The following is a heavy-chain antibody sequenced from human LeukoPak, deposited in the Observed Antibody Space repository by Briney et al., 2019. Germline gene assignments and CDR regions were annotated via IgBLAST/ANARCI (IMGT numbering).Heavy chain of an antibody. CDR2: ISRSGSTR. CDR1: GFTFSDYY. J-gene: IGHJ3*02. CDR3: ARTAYYYDSSGYDDAFDI. D-gene: IGHD3-22*01. V-gene: IGHV3-11*01. Sequence: GGSLRLSCAASGFTFSDYYMSWIRQAPGKGLEWVSHISRSGSTRYSADSVKGRFTISRDNAKSSLYLQINSLRAEDTAVYYCARTAYYYDSSGYDDAFDIWGQGTMVTVSS.